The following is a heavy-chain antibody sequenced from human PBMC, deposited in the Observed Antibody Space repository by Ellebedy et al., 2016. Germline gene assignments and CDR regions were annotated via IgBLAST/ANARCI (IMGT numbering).Heavy chain of an antibody. CDR1: GFSFAYYA. CDR2: LSYDGRNR. V-gene: IGHV3-30*04. J-gene: IGHJ2*01. Sequence: GGSLRLXXVVSGFSFAYYAVDWVRQAPDKGLEWVAVLSYDGRNRVYRESVKGRFSISRDNFKKKFFLQISSLRLDDTAVYYCAREDRSGTYSHWSFDVWGRGTLVSV. D-gene: IGHD3-10*01. CDR3: AREDRSGTYSHWSFDV.